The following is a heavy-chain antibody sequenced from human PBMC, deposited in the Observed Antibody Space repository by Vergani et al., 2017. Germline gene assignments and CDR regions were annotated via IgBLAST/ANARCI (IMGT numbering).Heavy chain of an antibody. CDR3: ARVTQWFVFDW. CDR2: IYYSGST. V-gene: IGHV4-59*01. CDR1: GGSISSYY. Sequence: QVQLQESGPGLVKPSETLSLTCTVSGGSISSYYWNWIRQPPGNGLEWIGYIYYSGSTNYNPALKSKVTITVDTSKNQFSLKLSSVTVADTAVYCCARVTQWFVFDWWGRGTLVTVSA. D-gene: IGHD3-10*01. J-gene: IGHJ4*02.